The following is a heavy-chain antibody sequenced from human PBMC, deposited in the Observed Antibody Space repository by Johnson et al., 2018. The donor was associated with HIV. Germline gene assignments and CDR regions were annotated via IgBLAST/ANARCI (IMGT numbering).Heavy chain of an antibody. CDR1: GFTFSSYW. V-gene: IGHV3-7*01. CDR2: IKHDGSNK. J-gene: IGHJ3*02. Sequence: VQLVESGGGLVQPGGSLRLSCAASGFTFSSYWMSWVRQAPGKGLEWVANIKHDGSNKYYADSVKGRFTISRDNSKTTLYLQMNSLRAEDTAVYYCAKDLIWFGELPDAFDIWGQGTMVTVSS. D-gene: IGHD3-10*01. CDR3: AKDLIWFGELPDAFDI.